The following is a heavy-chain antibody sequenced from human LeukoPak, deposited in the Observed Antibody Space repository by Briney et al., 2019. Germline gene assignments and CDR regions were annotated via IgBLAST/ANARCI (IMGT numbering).Heavy chain of an antibody. Sequence: GGSLRLSCTTSGFTFGDYAMSWFRQASGKGLEWVGFIRSKAYGGTTEYAASVKGRFTISRDDSKGIAYLQMNSLRAGDTAVYYCAREAFPTVTGDAFDIWGQGTMVTVSS. D-gene: IGHD4-17*01. CDR1: GFTFGDYA. CDR2: IRSKAYGGTT. V-gene: IGHV3-49*03. J-gene: IGHJ3*02. CDR3: AREAFPTVTGDAFDI.